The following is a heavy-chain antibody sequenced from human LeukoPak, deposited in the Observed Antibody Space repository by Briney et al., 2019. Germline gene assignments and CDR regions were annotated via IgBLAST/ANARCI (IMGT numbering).Heavy chain of an antibody. CDR2: IYPGDSDT. J-gene: IGHJ4*02. Sequence: GESLKISCKGTGYSFTNYWIGWVRRMPGKGLEWMGIIYPGDSDTRYSPSFQGQVTISADKSISTAYLQWSSLKASDTAMYYCARRFYDILTGYYTLDYWGQGTLVTVSS. CDR1: GYSFTNYW. CDR3: ARRFYDILTGYYTLDY. V-gene: IGHV5-51*01. D-gene: IGHD3-9*01.